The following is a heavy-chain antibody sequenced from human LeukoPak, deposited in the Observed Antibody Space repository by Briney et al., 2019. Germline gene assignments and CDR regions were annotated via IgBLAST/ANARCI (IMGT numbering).Heavy chain of an antibody. CDR1: GYTFTGYY. CDR3: ARDFEVTTTFYAFDI. J-gene: IGHJ3*02. CDR2: INPNSGGT. D-gene: IGHD4-11*01. Sequence: ASVKVSCKASGYTFTGYYMHWVRQAPGQGLEWMGWINPNSGGTNCAQKFQGRVTMTRDTSISTAYMELSRLRFDDTAVYYCARDFEVTTTFYAFDIWGQGTMVTVSS. V-gene: IGHV1-2*02.